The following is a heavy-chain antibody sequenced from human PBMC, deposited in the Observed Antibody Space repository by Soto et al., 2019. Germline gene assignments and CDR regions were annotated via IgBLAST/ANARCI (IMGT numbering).Heavy chain of an antibody. V-gene: IGHV3-15*01. Sequence: EVQLVESGGGLVKPGGSLRLSCAASGFTFSNAWMSWVRQAPGKGLEWVGRIKSKTDGGTTDYAAPVKGRFTISRDDSKNTLYLQMNSLKTEDTAVYYCTTDRMSPSDDAFDIWGQRTMVTVSS. D-gene: IGHD3-3*01. CDR3: TTDRMSPSDDAFDI. CDR2: IKSKTDGGTT. J-gene: IGHJ3*02. CDR1: GFTFSNAW.